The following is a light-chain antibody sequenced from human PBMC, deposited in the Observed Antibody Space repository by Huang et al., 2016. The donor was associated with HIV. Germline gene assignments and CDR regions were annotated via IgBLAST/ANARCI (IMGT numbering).Light chain of an antibody. V-gene: IGKV3-15*01. Sequence: EIVMTQSPGTLSLSPGERATLSCRPSQSVSSNVAWYQHKPGQAPRLLIYGASTRATGVPARCSGSGSGTEFTLTISRLQSDDFVVYYCQQYQDWPRTFGQGTKVEIK. J-gene: IGKJ1*01. CDR2: GAS. CDR1: QSVSSN. CDR3: QQYQDWPRT.